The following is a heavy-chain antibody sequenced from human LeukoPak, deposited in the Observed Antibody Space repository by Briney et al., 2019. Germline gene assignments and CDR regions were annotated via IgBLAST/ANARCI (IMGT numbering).Heavy chain of an antibody. CDR2: IYPSGNT. D-gene: IGHD3-3*01. Sequence: RASETLSLTCAVSGGSMRTGLYYWNWIRQPAGKGLEWIGRIYPSGNTNYNPSLESRVTISVDTAKDQFPLKLICVTAADTALYYCARGQYDFWSGYDINWFDPWGQGTLVTVSS. CDR1: GGSMRTGLYY. J-gene: IGHJ5*02. CDR3: ARGQYDFWSGYDINWFDP. V-gene: IGHV4-61*02.